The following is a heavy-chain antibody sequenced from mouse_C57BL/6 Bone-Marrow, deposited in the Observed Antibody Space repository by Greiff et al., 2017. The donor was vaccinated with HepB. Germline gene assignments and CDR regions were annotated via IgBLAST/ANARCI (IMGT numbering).Heavy chain of an antibody. V-gene: IGHV5-9-1*02. CDR2: ISSGGDYI. CDR1: GFTFSSYA. CDR3: TRARITTVVATNAMDY. Sequence: EVQLVESGEGLVKPGGSLKLSCAASGFTFSSYAMSWVRQTPEKRLEWVAYISSGGDYIYYADTVKGRFTISRDNARNTLYLQMSSLKSEDTAMYYCTRARITTVVATNAMDYWGQGTSVTVSS. D-gene: IGHD1-1*01. J-gene: IGHJ4*01.